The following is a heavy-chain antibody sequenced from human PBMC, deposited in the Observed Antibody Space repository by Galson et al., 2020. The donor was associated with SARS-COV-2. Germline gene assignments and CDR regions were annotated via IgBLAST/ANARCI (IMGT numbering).Heavy chain of an antibody. J-gene: IGHJ6*03. CDR3: ARSRQDVTMIVVAITAYYHYMGV. CDR1: GGSFSDYY. Sequence: SETLSLTCAVYGGSFSDYYWSWIRQSPGKGLEWIGEINHSGSTKSSPSLKSRVTIAVDTSKNQFSLTRTSMTAADTAVHYCARSRQDVTMIVVAITAYYHYMGVWGKGTTVTISS. D-gene: IGHD3-22*01. V-gene: IGHV4-34*01. CDR2: INHSGST.